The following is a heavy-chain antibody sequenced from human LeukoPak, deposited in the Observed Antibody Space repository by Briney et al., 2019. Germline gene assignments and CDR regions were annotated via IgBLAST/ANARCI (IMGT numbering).Heavy chain of an antibody. Sequence: GGSLRLSCAASGFTFSDYYMSWIRQAPGKGLERVSYISSSGSTIYYADSVKGRFTISRDNAKNSLYLQMNSLRAEDTAVYYCASDRGYSPVYYYYGMDVWGQGTTVTVSS. CDR2: ISSSGSTI. CDR3: ASDRGYSPVYYYYGMDV. CDR1: GFTFSDYY. J-gene: IGHJ6*02. D-gene: IGHD5-18*01. V-gene: IGHV3-11*01.